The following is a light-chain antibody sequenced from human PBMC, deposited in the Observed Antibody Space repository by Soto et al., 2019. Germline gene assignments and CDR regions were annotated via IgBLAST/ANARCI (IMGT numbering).Light chain of an antibody. CDR3: CSYARNRLYV. V-gene: IGLV2-14*01. J-gene: IGLJ1*01. CDR2: EVT. Sequence: TQPASVSPYLGQSITIWCTVISSDVGGYNFVSWYQKKPGKAPKLLIYEVTHRPSGISDRFSGSKSGNTASLAIIGLQDEDEASYYCCSYARNRLYVFGSGSKVTVL. CDR1: SSDVGGYNF.